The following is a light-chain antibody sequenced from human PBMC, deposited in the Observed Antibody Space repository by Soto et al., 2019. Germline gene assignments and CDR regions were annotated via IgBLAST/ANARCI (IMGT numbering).Light chain of an antibody. CDR1: SSDVGSYNL. CDR3: ISYTSDDVRYV. J-gene: IGLJ1*01. CDR2: EGS. Sequence: QLVLTQPASVSGSPGQSITISCTGTSSDVGSYNLVSWYQQHPGKAPKLMIYEGSKRPSGVSNRFSGSKSGNTASLTISGLQSEDEADYYCISYTSDDVRYVFGTGTKLTVL. V-gene: IGLV2-14*02.